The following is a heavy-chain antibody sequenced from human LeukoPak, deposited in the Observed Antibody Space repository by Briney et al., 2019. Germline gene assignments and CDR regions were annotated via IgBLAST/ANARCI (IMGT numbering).Heavy chain of an antibody. CDR3: GREITVSLGNNWPDS. CDR2: ISGSGGST. D-gene: IGHD2-8*01. Sequence: GGSLRLSCAASGFTFSSYAMSWVRQAPGKGLEWVSAISGSGGSTYYADSVKGRFTISRDNSKSTLYLQMNSLRSEDTAVYYCGREITVSLGNNWPDSWGQGTLVTVSS. V-gene: IGHV3-23*01. J-gene: IGHJ5*01. CDR1: GFTFSSYA.